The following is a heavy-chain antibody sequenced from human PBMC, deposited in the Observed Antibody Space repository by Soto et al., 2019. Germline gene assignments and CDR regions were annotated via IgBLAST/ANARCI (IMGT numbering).Heavy chain of an antibody. CDR2: ISGSGGST. CDR1: GFTFSSYA. D-gene: IGHD5-12*01. V-gene: IGHV3-23*01. CDR3: AKVQYCGYVSHRFEP. J-gene: IGHJ5*02. Sequence: PGGSLRLSCAASGFTFSSYAMSWVRQAPGKGLEWVSAISGSGGSTYYADSVKGRFTISRDNSKNTLYLQMNSLRAEDTAVYYCAKVQYCGYVSHRFEPWGQGTRVTVPS.